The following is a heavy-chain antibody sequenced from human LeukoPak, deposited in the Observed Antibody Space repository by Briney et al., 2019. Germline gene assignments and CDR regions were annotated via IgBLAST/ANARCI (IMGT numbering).Heavy chain of an antibody. V-gene: IGHV3-30*03. CDR2: ISYDGSNK. J-gene: IGHJ3*02. CDR1: GFTFSSYG. CDR3: ARATGDGRHAFDI. Sequence: GGSLRLSCAASGFTFSSYGMHWVRQAPGKGLEWVAVISYDGSNKYYADSVKGRFTISRDNSKNTLYLQMNSLRAEDTAVYYCARATGDGRHAFDIWGQGTIVTVSS. D-gene: IGHD7-27*01.